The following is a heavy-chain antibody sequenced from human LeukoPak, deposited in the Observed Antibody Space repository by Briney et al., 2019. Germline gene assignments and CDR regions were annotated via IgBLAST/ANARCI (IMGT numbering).Heavy chain of an antibody. CDR2: ISWNSGSI. V-gene: IGHV3-9*01. Sequence: GGSLRLSCAASGFTFSSYGMGWVRQAPGKGLEWVSGISWNSGSIGYADSVKGRFTISRDNAKNSLYLQMNSLRAEDTALYYCAKGDSGYYYGSGSYFFDYWGQGTLATVSS. CDR3: AKGDSGYYYGSGSYFFDY. D-gene: IGHD3-10*01. CDR1: GFTFSSYG. J-gene: IGHJ4*02.